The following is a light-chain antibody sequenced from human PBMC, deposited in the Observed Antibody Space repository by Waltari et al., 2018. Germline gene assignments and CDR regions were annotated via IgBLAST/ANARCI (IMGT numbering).Light chain of an antibody. CDR3: QQTFSTPWV. CDR1: QNINTK. Sequence: DMQMTQSPSSMSASVGDRITITCRASQNINTKLNWYQHKPVTAPKLLIYAASSLQSGVPSRFSGSSAGTDFTLTITSLQPEDFATYYCQQTFSTPWVFGQGTKVEIK. CDR2: AAS. J-gene: IGKJ1*01. V-gene: IGKV1-39*01.